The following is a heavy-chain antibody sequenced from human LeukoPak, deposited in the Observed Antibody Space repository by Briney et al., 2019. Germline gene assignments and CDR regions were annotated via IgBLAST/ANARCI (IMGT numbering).Heavy chain of an antibody. CDR1: GFTVSSNY. CDR3: LVVVVAATHNFDY. J-gene: IGHJ4*02. Sequence: GGSLRLSCAASGFTVSSNYMSWVRQAPGKGLEWVSVIYSGGSTYYADSVKGRFTISRDNSKNTLYLQMNSLRAEDTAVYYCLVVVVAATHNFDYWGQGTLVTVSS. V-gene: IGHV3-66*01. D-gene: IGHD2-15*01. CDR2: IYSGGST.